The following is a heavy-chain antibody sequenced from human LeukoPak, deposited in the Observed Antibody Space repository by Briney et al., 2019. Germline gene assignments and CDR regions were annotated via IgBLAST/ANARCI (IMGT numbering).Heavy chain of an antibody. Sequence: SETLSLTCTVSGGSISSYYWSWIRQPPGKGLEWIGYIYYSGSTNYNPSLKSRVTISVDTSKNQFSLKLSSVTAADTAVYYCARRYCSSTSCHAGGGWFDPWGQGTLVTVSS. CDR1: GGSISSYY. D-gene: IGHD2-2*01. V-gene: IGHV4-59*08. CDR2: IYYSGST. CDR3: ARRYCSSTSCHAGGGWFDP. J-gene: IGHJ5*02.